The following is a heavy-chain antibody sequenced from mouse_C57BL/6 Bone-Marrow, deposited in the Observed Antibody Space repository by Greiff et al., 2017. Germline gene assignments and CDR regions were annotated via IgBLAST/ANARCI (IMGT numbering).Heavy chain of an antibody. CDR1: GYTFPSYW. D-gene: IGHD1-1*01. Sequence: VQLQQPGAELVRPGSSVKLSCKASGYTFPSYWMHWVKQRPIQGLEWIGNIDPSDSETHYNQKFKDKATLTVDKSSSTAYMQLSSLTSEDSAVYDCATSDCSRGYAMDYWGQGTSVTVSS. CDR3: ATSDCSRGYAMDY. V-gene: IGHV1-52*01. CDR2: IDPSDSET. J-gene: IGHJ4*01.